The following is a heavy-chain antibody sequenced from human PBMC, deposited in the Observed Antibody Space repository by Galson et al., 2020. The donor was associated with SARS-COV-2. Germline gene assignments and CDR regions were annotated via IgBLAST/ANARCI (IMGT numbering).Heavy chain of an antibody. Sequence: GESLKISCAASGFTFSSYGMHWVRQAPGKGLEWVAVIWYDGSNKYYADSVKGRFTISRDNSKNTLYLQMNSLRAEDTAVYYCARNSHTTEVDAFDIWGQGTMVTVSS. CDR2: IWYDGSNK. J-gene: IGHJ3*02. CDR1: GFTFSSYG. D-gene: IGHD4-17*01. CDR3: ARNSHTTEVDAFDI. V-gene: IGHV3-33*01.